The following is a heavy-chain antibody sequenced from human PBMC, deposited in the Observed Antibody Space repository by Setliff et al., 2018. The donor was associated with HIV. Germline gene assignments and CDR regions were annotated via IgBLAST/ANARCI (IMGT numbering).Heavy chain of an antibody. CDR3: ARGDSLSYSYGSISGFNDY. D-gene: IGHD5-18*01. Sequence: GGSLRLSCAASGFTVSSSWMHWVRQAPGKGLVWVSSISSSSSYIYYADSVQGRFTISRDNAKNSLYLQMNSLRAEDTAIYYCARGDSLSYSYGSISGFNDYWGQGTLVTVSS. CDR2: ISSSSSYI. J-gene: IGHJ4*02. CDR1: GFTVSSSW. V-gene: IGHV3-21*01.